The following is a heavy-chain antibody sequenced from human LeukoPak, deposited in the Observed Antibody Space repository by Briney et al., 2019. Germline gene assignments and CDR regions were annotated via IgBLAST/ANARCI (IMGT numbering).Heavy chain of an antibody. V-gene: IGHV4-34*01. J-gene: IGHJ4*02. CDR2: INHSGST. Sequence: SETLSLTCAVYGGSFSGYYWSWIRQPPGEGLEWIGEINHSGSTNYNPSLKSRVTISVDTSKNQFSLKLSSVTAADTAVYYCASDSSSGDDYWGQGTLVTVSS. CDR1: GGSFSGYY. CDR3: ASDSSSGDDY. D-gene: IGHD6-19*01.